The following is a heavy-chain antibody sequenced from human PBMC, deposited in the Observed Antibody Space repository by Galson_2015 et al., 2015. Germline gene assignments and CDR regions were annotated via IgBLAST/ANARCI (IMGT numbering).Heavy chain of an antibody. D-gene: IGHD3-10*01. CDR2: IYSGGNT. J-gene: IGHJ4*02. CDR3: ARSNYYGSGSYGFDY. CDR1: GFTVSSNY. V-gene: IGHV3-53*01. Sequence: SLRLSCAASGFTVSSNYMSWVRQAPGKGLEWVSVIYSGGNTYYADSVRGRFTISRDNSKNTLYLQMNSLRAEDTAMYYCARSNYYGSGSYGFDYWGQGAPVTVSS.